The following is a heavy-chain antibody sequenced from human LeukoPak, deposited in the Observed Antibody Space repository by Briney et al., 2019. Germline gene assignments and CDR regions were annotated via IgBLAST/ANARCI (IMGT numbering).Heavy chain of an antibody. J-gene: IGHJ6*03. Sequence: GASVKVSCKASGYTFSNSGVTWVRQAPGQGLEWMGGIIPIFGTANYAQKFQGRVTITTDESTSTAYMELSSLRSEDTAVYYCARGQTHSVGIAAAYHGSYYYYYYMDVWGKGTTVTVSS. CDR1: GYTFSNSG. CDR2: IIPIFGTA. V-gene: IGHV1-69*05. D-gene: IGHD6-13*01. CDR3: ARGQTHSVGIAAAYHGSYYYYYYMDV.